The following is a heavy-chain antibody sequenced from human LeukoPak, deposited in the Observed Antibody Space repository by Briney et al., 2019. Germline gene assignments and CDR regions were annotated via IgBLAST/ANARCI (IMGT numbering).Heavy chain of an antibody. CDR3: ARGRRLADYFDY. Sequence: SETLSLTCAVYGGSFSGYYWSWIRQPPGKGLEWIGEINHSGSTNYNPSLESRVTISVDTSKNQFSLKLSSVTAADTAVYYCARGRRLADYFDYWGQGTLVTVSS. CDR2: INHSGST. V-gene: IGHV4-34*01. CDR1: GGSFSGYY. J-gene: IGHJ4*02.